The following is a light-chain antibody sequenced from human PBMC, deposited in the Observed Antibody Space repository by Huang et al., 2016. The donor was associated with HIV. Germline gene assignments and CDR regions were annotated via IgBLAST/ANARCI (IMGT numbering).Light chain of an antibody. CDR3: QQYNRYSYT. CDR1: QSISSW. J-gene: IGKJ2*01. V-gene: IGKV1-5*03. CDR2: KAS. Sequence: DIQMTQSPSTLSASVGDRVTITCRASQSISSWLAWYQQKPGKAPKVLTYKASSLEMGVPSRVSGSGSGTEFTLTISSLQPDDFATYYCQQYNRYSYTFGQGTNLEIK.